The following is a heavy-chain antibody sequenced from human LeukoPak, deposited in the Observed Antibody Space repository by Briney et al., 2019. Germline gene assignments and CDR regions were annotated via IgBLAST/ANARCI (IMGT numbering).Heavy chain of an antibody. Sequence: GGSLRLSCAASGFTFSSYSMNWVRQAPGKGLVWVSRIDSDGSSTNYADSVKGRFTISRDNAKNTLYLQMNSLRDGDTAVYYCARGVATIMSWGQGTLVTVSS. CDR3: ARGVATIMS. CDR2: IDSDGSST. V-gene: IGHV3-74*01. CDR1: GFTFSSYS. D-gene: IGHD5-12*01. J-gene: IGHJ4*02.